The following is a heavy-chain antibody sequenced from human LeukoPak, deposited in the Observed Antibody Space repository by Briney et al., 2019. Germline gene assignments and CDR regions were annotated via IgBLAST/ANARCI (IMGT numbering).Heavy chain of an antibody. CDR2: ISNRGDNT. CDR3: AKKTYHWCGP. V-gene: IGHV3-23*01. Sequence: GGSLRLSCAASGFPFSDYAMTWVRQAPGKGLEWVSAISNRGDNTYYPDSEKGWFTISRDNSKNTLYLQMNSLTADDTAIYYCAKKTYHWCGPWGQGTLVIVSP. J-gene: IGHJ5*02. D-gene: IGHD2-2*01. CDR1: GFPFSDYA.